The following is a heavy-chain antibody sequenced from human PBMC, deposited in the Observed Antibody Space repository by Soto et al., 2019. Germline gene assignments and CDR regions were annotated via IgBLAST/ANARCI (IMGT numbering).Heavy chain of an antibody. V-gene: IGHV3-33*01. CDR1: GFTFSSYG. Sequence: QVQLVESGGGVVQPGRSLRLSCAASGFTFSSYGMHWVRQAPGKGLEWVAVIWSDGSNKYYADSVKGRFSISRDNSKNTLYLQMNSLRAEDTAVYCCARDLQPKYSRSWYYFDYWGQGTLVTVSS. J-gene: IGHJ4*02. CDR2: IWSDGSNK. CDR3: ARDLQPKYSRSWYYFDY. D-gene: IGHD6-13*01.